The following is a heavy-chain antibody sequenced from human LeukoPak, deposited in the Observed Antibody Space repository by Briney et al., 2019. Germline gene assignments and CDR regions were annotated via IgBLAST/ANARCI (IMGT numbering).Heavy chain of an antibody. CDR2: INWNSGSV. J-gene: IGHJ4*02. D-gene: IGHD3-22*01. Sequence: GGSLRLSCAASGFTFSSYAMTWVRQAPGKGLEWVSGINWNSGSVGYADSVKGRFTISRDNGKNSLYLQMNSLRPEDTALYYWAKVFQTYYYDTTGYYFDNWGQGTLVTVSS. CDR3: AKVFQTYYYDTTGYYFDN. V-gene: IGHV3-9*01. CDR1: GFTFSSYA.